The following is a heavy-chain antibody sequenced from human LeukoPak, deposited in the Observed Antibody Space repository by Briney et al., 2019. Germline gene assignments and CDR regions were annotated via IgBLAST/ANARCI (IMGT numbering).Heavy chain of an antibody. J-gene: IGHJ4*02. CDR1: GFTFSSYG. CDR3: AKDGCPLATSTHCLDY. CDR2: IRYDGSNK. Sequence: GGSLRLSCAASGFTFSSYGMHWVRQAPGKGLEWVAFIRYDGSNKYYADSVKGRFTISRDNSKNTLYPQMNSLRAEDTAVYYFAKDGCPLATSTHCLDYCSQRTLAT. V-gene: IGHV3-30*02. D-gene: IGHD2-15*01.